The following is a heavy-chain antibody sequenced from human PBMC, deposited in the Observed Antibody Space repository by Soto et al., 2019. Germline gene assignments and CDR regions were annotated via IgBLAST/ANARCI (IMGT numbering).Heavy chain of an antibody. J-gene: IGHJ4*02. D-gene: IGHD3-3*01. V-gene: IGHV1-69*13. Sequence: SVKVSCKASGGTFSSYAISWVRQAPGQGLEWMGGIIPIFGTANYAQKFQGRVTITADESTSTAYMELSSLRSEDTAVYYCAGDVAIFGVVMYFDYWGQGTLVTVSS. CDR2: IIPIFGTA. CDR1: GGTFSSYA. CDR3: AGDVAIFGVVMYFDY.